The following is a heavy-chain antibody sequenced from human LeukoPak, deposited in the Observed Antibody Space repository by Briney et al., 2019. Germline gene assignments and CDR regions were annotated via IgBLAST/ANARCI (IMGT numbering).Heavy chain of an antibody. V-gene: IGHV3-21*01. CDR1: GFTFSSYS. CDR2: TSSSSSYI. CDR3: ARRPRGYSYGPALDY. D-gene: IGHD5-18*01. J-gene: IGHJ4*02. Sequence: GGSLRLSCAASGFTFSSYSMNWVRQAPGKGLEWVSSTSSSSSYIYYADSVKGRFTISRDNAKNSLYLQMNSLRAEDTAVYYCARRPRGYSYGPALDYWGQGTLVTVSS.